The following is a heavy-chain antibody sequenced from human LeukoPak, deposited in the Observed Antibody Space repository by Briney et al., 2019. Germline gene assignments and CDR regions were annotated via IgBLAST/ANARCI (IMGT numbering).Heavy chain of an antibody. Sequence: GRSLRLSCAASGFTFSSYGMHWVRLAPGKGLEWVAVIWYDGSNKYYGDFVKGRFTISRDNSKKTLYLQMNSLRVEDTAVYYCARGDGYNDAEYLQRWGQGTLVTVS. V-gene: IGHV3-33*01. CDR3: ARGDGYNDAEYLQR. CDR2: IWYDGSNK. D-gene: IGHD5-24*01. J-gene: IGHJ1*01. CDR1: GFTFSSYG.